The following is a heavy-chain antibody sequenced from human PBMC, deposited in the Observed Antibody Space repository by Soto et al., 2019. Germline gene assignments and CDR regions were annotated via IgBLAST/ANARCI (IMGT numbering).Heavy chain of an antibody. D-gene: IGHD6-19*01. Sequence: VQLVESGGGVVQPGRSLRLSCAASGFTFSDYAMHWVRQAPGKGLEWVAVVSHDGRNTHYADSVKGRFTISRDSSKNTVALERTSLRAEATAVYYCAKGGRQWLVTSGFNYWGQGALVTVSS. CDR2: VSHDGRNT. CDR1: GFTFSDYA. V-gene: IGHV3-30*18. CDR3: AKGGRQWLVTSGFNY. J-gene: IGHJ4*02.